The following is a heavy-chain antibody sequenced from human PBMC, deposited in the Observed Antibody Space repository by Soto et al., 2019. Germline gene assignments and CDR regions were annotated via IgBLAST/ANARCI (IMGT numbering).Heavy chain of an antibody. V-gene: IGHV4-59*01. CDR2: IYYSGST. CDR1: GCSISSYY. J-gene: IGHJ6*03. Sequence: SETLSLTCTGSGCSISSYYWSWIRQPPGKGLEWIGYIYYSGSTNYNPSLKSRVTISVDTSKNQFSLKLSSVTAADTAVYYCARVKKYYGSGSYSGTLSYYYYYYMDVWGKGTTVTVS. D-gene: IGHD3-10*01. CDR3: ARVKKYYGSGSYSGTLSYYYYYYMDV.